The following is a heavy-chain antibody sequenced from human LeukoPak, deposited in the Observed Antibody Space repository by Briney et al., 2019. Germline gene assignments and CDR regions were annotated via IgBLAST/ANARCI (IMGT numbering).Heavy chain of an antibody. J-gene: IGHJ5*02. V-gene: IGHV4-39*01. CDR2: IYYRGST. D-gene: IGHD2-2*01. Sequence: SETLSLTCTVSGGSISSGSYHWGWIRQPPGKGLEWIGSIYYRGSTYYNPSLKSRVTISVDTSKKQFSLKLSSVTAANTAVYYCATHASSHKSSDTWGRGTLVTVSP. CDR3: ATHASSHKSSDT. CDR1: GGSISSGSYH.